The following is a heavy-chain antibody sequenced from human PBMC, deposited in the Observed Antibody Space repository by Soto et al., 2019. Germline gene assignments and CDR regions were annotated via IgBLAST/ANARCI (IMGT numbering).Heavy chain of an antibody. CDR3: ASLLGEYDFWSGYSYYYGMDV. CDR2: IYYSGST. CDR1: GGSISSSSYY. D-gene: IGHD3-3*01. V-gene: IGHV4-39*01. J-gene: IGHJ6*02. Sequence: SETLCLTCTVSGGSISSSSYYWGWIRRPPGKGLEWIGSIYYSGSTYYNPSLKSRVTISVDTSKNQFSLKLSSVTAADTAVYYCASLLGEYDFWSGYSYYYGMDVWGQGTTV.